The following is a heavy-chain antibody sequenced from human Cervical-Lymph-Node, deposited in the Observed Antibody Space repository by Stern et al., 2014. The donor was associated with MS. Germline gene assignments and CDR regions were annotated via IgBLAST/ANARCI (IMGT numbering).Heavy chain of an antibody. Sequence: VQLVQSGAEARAPGASMKVSCTASGYILTDYYLHWVRQAPGQGLERLGWINPDRGGTNYAQTFQGRVTMTRDTSISPAYMELRWLGSADTAVYYCARGSGTAYDLRGDYWGQGTLVTVSS. CDR1: GYILTDYY. CDR2: INPDRGGT. J-gene: IGHJ4*01. D-gene: IGHD3-3*01. V-gene: IGHV1-2*02. CDR3: ARGSGTAYDLRGDY.